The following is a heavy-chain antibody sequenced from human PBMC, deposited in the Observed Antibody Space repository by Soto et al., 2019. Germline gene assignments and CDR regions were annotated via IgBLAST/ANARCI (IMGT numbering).Heavy chain of an antibody. D-gene: IGHD3-10*02. CDR2: ISYDGSNK. Sequence: GGSLRLSCATSGFTFKSYTLHWVRQTPGRGLQWVAVISYDGSNKYYAGSVRGRFTISRDNSNSTLYLQMNSLRADDSAVYYCVGASMWTGKGLEYWGQGALVTVSS. CDR3: VGASMWTGKGLEY. J-gene: IGHJ4*02. CDR1: GFTFKSYT. V-gene: IGHV3-30-3*01.